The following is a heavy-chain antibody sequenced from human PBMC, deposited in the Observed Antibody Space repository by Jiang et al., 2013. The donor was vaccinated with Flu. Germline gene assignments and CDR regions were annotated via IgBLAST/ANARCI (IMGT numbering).Heavy chain of an antibody. CDR1: GGSISSYY. V-gene: IGHV4-59*01. D-gene: IGHD4-17*01. Sequence: GSGLVKPSETLSLTCTVSGGSISSYYWSWIRQPPGKGLEWIGYIYYSGSTNYNPSLKSRVTISVDTSKNQFSLKLSSVTAADTAVYYCAGGTVTTYPAVDYWGQGTLVTVSS. CDR2: IYYSGST. J-gene: IGHJ4*02. CDR3: AGGTVTTYPAVDY.